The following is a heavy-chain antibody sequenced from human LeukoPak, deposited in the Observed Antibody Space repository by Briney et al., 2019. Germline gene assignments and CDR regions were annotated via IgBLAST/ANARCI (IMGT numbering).Heavy chain of an antibody. V-gene: IGHV3-33*06. CDR3: AKGGLAAAGIDY. CDR2: IWYDGSKK. D-gene: IGHD6-13*01. CDR1: GFTFRNYG. J-gene: IGHJ4*02. Sequence: GRSLRLSCAASGFTFRNYGMHWVRQAPDKGLEWVAIIWYDGSKKYYADSVRGRFTISRDNSKNTVSLRMNNLSPEDTAVYYCAKGGLAAAGIDYCGQGTLVTVSS.